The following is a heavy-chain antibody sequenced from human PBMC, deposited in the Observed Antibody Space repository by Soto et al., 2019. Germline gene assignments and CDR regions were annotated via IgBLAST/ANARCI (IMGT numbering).Heavy chain of an antibody. Sequence: SETLSLSCTVSGGSISSYYWSWIRQPPGKGLEWIGYIYYSGSTNYNPSLKSRVTISVDTSKNQFSLKLSSVTAADTAVYYCARLHYDYVWGSYRIYYFDYWGQGTLVTVSS. CDR2: IYYSGST. D-gene: IGHD3-16*02. J-gene: IGHJ4*02. V-gene: IGHV4-59*01. CDR1: GGSISSYY. CDR3: ARLHYDYVWGSYRIYYFDY.